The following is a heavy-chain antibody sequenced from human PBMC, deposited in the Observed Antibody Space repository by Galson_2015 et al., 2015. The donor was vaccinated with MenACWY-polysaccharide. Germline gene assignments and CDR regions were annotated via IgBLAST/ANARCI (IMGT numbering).Heavy chain of an antibody. CDR3: ARGHYGA. CDR1: GYTFTYND. V-gene: IGHV1-8*01. CDR2: MNPRSGHT. Sequence: SVKVCGKASGYTFTYNDINWVRQATGQRLEWMGLMNPRSGHTEYAQKFQGRVTMTSNTAISTAYMELTSLRSEDTAVYYCARGHYGAWGQGTLVIVSS. D-gene: IGHD3-10*01. J-gene: IGHJ5*02.